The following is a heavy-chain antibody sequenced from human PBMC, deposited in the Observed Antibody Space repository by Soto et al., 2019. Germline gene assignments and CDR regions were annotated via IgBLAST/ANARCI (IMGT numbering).Heavy chain of an antibody. J-gene: IGHJ4*02. CDR1: GFTFSSYS. CDR3: ARFHAARITGIEYPSDY. CDR2: ISSSSSTI. D-gene: IGHD1-20*01. V-gene: IGHV3-48*02. Sequence: GGSLRLSCAASGFTFSSYSMNWVRQAPGKGLEWVSYISSSSSTIYYADSVKGRFTISRDNAKNSLYLQMNSLRDEDTAVYYCARFHAARITGIEYPSDYWGQGTLVTVSS.